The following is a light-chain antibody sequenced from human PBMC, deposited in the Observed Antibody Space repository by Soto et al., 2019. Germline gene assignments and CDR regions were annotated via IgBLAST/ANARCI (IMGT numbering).Light chain of an antibody. CDR1: QTISSW. CDR3: QQSYSSPRT. J-gene: IGKJ5*01. CDR2: AAS. Sequence: DIQMTQSPSTLSGSVGDRVTITCRASQTISSWLAWYQQKPGKAPKLLIYAASSLQSGVPSRFSGSGSGTHFTLTISSLQPEDFATYYCQQSYSSPRTFGQGTRLEIK. V-gene: IGKV1-39*01.